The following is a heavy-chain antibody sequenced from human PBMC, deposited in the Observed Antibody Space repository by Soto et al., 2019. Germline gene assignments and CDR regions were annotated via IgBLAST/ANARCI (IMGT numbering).Heavy chain of an antibody. V-gene: IGHV3-11*01. D-gene: IGHD1-7*01. CDR2: ISSSGSTI. Sequence: GGSLRLSCAASGFTFSDYYMSWIRQAPGKGLEWVSYISSSGSTIYYADSVKGRFTISRDNAKNSLYLQMNSLRAEDTAVYYCASQTGTTDYYMDVWGKGTTVTVSS. CDR1: GFTFSDYY. J-gene: IGHJ6*03. CDR3: ASQTGTTDYYMDV.